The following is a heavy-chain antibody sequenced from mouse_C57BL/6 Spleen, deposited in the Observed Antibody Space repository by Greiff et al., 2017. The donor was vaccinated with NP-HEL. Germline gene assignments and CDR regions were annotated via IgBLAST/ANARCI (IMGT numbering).Heavy chain of an antibody. J-gene: IGHJ4*01. CDR1: GYTFTSYW. D-gene: IGHD2-4*01. V-gene: IGHV1-7*01. CDR3: ASPFYYDYDGGYAMDY. CDR2: INPSSGYT. Sequence: QVQLQQSGAELAKPGASVKLSCKASGYTFTSYWMHWVKQRPGQGLEWIGYINPSSGYTKYNQKFKDKATLTADKSSSTAYMQLSSLTYEDSAVYYCASPFYYDYDGGYAMDYWGQGTSVTVSS.